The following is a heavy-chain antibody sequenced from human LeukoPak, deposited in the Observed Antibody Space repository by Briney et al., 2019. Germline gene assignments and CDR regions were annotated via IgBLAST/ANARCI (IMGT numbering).Heavy chain of an antibody. Sequence: ASVKVSCKASGYTFTSYDINWVRQATGQGLEWMGWMNPNSGNTGYVQKFQGRVTMTRNTSISTAYMELSSLRSEGTAVYYCARGGYSRLDTFDYWGQGTLVTVSS. CDR3: ARGGYSRLDTFDY. CDR2: MNPNSGNT. V-gene: IGHV1-8*01. J-gene: IGHJ4*02. CDR1: GYTFTSYD. D-gene: IGHD6-13*01.